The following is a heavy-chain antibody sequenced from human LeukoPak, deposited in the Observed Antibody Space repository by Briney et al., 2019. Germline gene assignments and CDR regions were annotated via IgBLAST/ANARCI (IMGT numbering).Heavy chain of an antibody. Sequence: GGSLRLSCAASGFTFSSYSMNWVRQAPGQGLEWVSSISSSSSYIYYADSVKGRFTISRDNAKNSLYLQMNSLRAEDTAVYYCAREGEDGMDVWGQGTTVTVSS. J-gene: IGHJ6*02. D-gene: IGHD3-16*01. CDR2: ISSSSSYI. CDR3: AREGEDGMDV. CDR1: GFTFSSYS. V-gene: IGHV3-21*01.